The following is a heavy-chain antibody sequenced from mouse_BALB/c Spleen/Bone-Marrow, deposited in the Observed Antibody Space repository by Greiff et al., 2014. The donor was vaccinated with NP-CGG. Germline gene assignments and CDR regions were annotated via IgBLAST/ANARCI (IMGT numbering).Heavy chain of an antibody. D-gene: IGHD1-1*01. Sequence: QVQLQQPGAELVRPGASVKLSCKASGYTFTSYWINWVKQRPGQGLEWIGNIHPSDSYTSYNQKFKDKATLTVDKSSSTAYMQLSSPTSEDSAVYYCTRSYGSSYEYYFDYWGQGTTLTVSS. CDR1: GYTFTSYW. V-gene: IGHV1-69*02. CDR3: TRSYGSSYEYYFDY. J-gene: IGHJ2*01. CDR2: IHPSDSYT.